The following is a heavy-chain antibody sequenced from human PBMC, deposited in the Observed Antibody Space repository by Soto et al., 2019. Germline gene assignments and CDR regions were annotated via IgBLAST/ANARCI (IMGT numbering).Heavy chain of an antibody. CDR1: GFTVTTNY. J-gene: IGHJ3*02. V-gene: IGHV3-66*01. CDR3: ARDFSGKNDAFDI. Sequence: GGSLRLSWAASGFTVTTNYMSWVRQPPGKGLEWVSVVYSGGSTYYADSVKGRFTVSRDNSKNTLYLQMNSLRAEDTAVYYCARDFSGKNDAFDIWGQGTVVTVSS. D-gene: IGHD3-10*01. CDR2: VYSGGST.